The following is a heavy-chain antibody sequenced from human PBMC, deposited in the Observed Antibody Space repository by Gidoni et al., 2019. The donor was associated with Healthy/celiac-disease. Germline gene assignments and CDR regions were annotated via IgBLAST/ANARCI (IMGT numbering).Heavy chain of an antibody. CDR2: ISYSGST. CDR1: GGAISSYY. J-gene: IGHJ4*02. D-gene: IGHD1-26*01. CDR3: ASLVVGATIYFDY. V-gene: IGHV4-59*01. Sequence: QVQLQESGPGLVKPSETLSLTCTVSGGAISSYYWSWIRQPPGKGLEWIGYISYSGSTNYNPSLKSRVTISVDTSKNQFSLKLSSVTAADTAVYYCASLVVGATIYFDYWGQGTLVTVSS.